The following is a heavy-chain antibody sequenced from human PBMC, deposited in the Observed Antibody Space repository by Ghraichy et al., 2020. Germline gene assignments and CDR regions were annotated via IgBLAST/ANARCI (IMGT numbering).Heavy chain of an antibody. CDR2: ISWDGDHT. CDR1: GFTFDDYA. V-gene: IGHV3-43D*03. Sequence: GGSLRLSCAASGFTFDDYAMHWVRQPPGKGLEWVALISWDGDHTYYADSVKGRFTISRDNSKNSLFLQMNSLRGEDNALYYCAAGTTIQFDYWGQGTLVTVSS. D-gene: IGHD4-17*01. J-gene: IGHJ4*02. CDR3: AAGTTIQFDY.